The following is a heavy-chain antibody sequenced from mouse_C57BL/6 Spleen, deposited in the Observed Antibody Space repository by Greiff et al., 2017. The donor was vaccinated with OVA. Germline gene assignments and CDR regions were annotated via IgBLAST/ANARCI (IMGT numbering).Heavy chain of an antibody. V-gene: IGHV1-64*01. CDR3: ARFFYGNYEYVDV. J-gene: IGHJ1*03. Sequence: QVQLKQPGAELVKPGASVKLSCKASGYTFTSYWMHWVKQRPGQGLEWIGMIHPNSGSTNYNEKFKSKATLTVDKSSSTAYMQLSSLTSEDSAVYYCARFFYGNYEYVDVWGTGTTVTVSS. CDR2: IHPNSGST. D-gene: IGHD2-1*01. CDR1: GYTFTSYW.